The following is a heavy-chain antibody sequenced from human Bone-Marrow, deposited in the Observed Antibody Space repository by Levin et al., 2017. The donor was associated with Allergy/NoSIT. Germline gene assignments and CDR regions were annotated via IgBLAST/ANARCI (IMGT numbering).Heavy chain of an antibody. CDR3: ARDKKGDYVLGAFDL. V-gene: IGHV3-11*01. CDR1: GFAFNDYY. CDR2: ITNSDSST. D-gene: IGHD4-17*01. Sequence: PGGSLRLSCAASGFAFNDYYMTWIRQAPGKGLEWVSYITNSDSSTYYADSVKGRFTISRDNAKNSLYLQMNSLRAEDTAVYYCARDKKGDYVLGAFDLWGQGTMVTVSS. J-gene: IGHJ3*01.